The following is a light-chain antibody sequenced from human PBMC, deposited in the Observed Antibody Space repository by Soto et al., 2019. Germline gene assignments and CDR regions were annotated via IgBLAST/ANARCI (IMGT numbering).Light chain of an antibody. Sequence: DIQMTQSPSTLSASVGDRVTITCRAGQSISSWLAWYQQKPGKAPKLVIYQATSLESGVPSTFGGSGSGTEFTLTISSLQPDDFAPDYCQQYNSYSYTVGQGTKLEIK. V-gene: IGKV1-5*03. CDR1: QSISSW. CDR2: QAT. CDR3: QQYNSYSYT. J-gene: IGKJ2*01.